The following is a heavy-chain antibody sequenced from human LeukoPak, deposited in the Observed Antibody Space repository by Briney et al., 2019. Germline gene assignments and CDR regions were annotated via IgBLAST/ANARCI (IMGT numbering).Heavy chain of an antibody. Sequence: GASVKVSCKASGYTFTGYYMHWVRQAPGPGLEWMGWINPNSGGTNYAQKCQGRVTMTRDTAISTAYMELSRLRYDDTAVYYCARGEDYGDYYWFDPWGQGTLVTVSS. D-gene: IGHD4-17*01. V-gene: IGHV1-2*02. CDR1: GYTFTGYY. CDR3: ARGEDYGDYYWFDP. CDR2: INPNSGGT. J-gene: IGHJ5*02.